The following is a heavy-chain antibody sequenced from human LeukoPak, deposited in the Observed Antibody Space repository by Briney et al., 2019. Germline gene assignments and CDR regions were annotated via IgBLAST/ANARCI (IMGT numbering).Heavy chain of an antibody. CDR3: ARGEQLWQGVDY. V-gene: IGHV1-18*01. CDR2: ISAYNGNT. D-gene: IGHD5-18*01. J-gene: IGHJ4*02. Sequence: GASVKVSCKASGYTFTSYGISWVRQAPGQGLEWMGWISAYNGNTNYAQKFQGRVTMTRNTSISTAYMELSSLRSEDTAVYYCARGEQLWQGVDYWGQGTLVAVSS. CDR1: GYTFTSYG.